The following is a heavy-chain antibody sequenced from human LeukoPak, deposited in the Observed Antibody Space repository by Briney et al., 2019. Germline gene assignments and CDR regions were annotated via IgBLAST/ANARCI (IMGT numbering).Heavy chain of an antibody. CDR3: ARGRIAAALTAFDI. J-gene: IGHJ3*02. Sequence: SGTLSLTCAVSGASIRSSTNWWSWVRQPPGKGLEWIGEILHSGGTNYNPSLKSRVTMSADKSKNQFSLNLRSVTAADTAVYYCARGRIAAALTAFDIWGQGTMVTVSS. V-gene: IGHV4-4*02. CDR1: GASIRSSTNW. CDR2: ILHSGGT. D-gene: IGHD6-13*01.